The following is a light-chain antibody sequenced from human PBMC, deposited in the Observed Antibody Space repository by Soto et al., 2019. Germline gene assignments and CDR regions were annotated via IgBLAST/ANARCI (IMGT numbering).Light chain of an antibody. CDR2: GAS. J-gene: IGKJ3*01. CDR1: QSVTSSY. Sequence: EIVLTQSPGTLSLSPGERLTLSCRASQSVTSSYLAWYQHKPGQAPRLLMYGASTKATGTPDRFNGSGSGIAFTLTISRLEPEDFAVYYCQQYGSSPFTFGPGTKVDFK. V-gene: IGKV3-20*01. CDR3: QQYGSSPFT.